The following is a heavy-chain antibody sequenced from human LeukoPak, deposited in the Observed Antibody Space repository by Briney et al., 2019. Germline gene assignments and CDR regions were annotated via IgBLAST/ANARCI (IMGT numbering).Heavy chain of an antibody. CDR2: IISSSSYI. CDR3: ARALDFWSGYLKYYFDY. CDR1: GFTFSSYS. Sequence: GGPLRLSCAASGFTFSSYSMNWFRQAPGKGLEWVSSIISSSSYIYYADSVKGRFTISRDNAKNSLYLQMNSLRAEDTAVYYCARALDFWSGYLKYYFDYWGQGTLVTVSS. V-gene: IGHV3-21*01. D-gene: IGHD3-3*01. J-gene: IGHJ4*02.